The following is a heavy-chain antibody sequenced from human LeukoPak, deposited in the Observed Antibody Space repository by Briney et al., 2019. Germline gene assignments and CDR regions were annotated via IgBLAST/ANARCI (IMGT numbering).Heavy chain of an antibody. Sequence: PSQTLSLTRTVSGGSISSGDYYWSWIRQPPGKGLEWIGYIYYSGSTYYNPSLKSRVTISVDTSKNQFSLKLSSVTAADTAVYYCARDIDSDYYDSSGYYDYWGQGTLVTVSS. D-gene: IGHD3-22*01. CDR2: IYYSGST. V-gene: IGHV4-30-4*08. CDR1: GGSISSGDYY. CDR3: ARDIDSDYYDSSGYYDY. J-gene: IGHJ4*02.